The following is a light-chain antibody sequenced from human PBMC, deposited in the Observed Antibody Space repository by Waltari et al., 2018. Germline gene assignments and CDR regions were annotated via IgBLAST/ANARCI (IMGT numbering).Light chain of an antibody. V-gene: IGKV4-1*01. Sequence: DIVMTQSPDSMAVSLGERATFNCKSSQSVLYSSNNKNYLAWYQQKPGQLPKLPIYGASTPESGVPDRFSGSGSGTDFTLTISSLQAEDVAVYYCQQYLTSSWTFGQGTKVEIK. CDR3: QQYLTSSWT. J-gene: IGKJ1*01. CDR2: GAS. CDR1: QSVLYSSNNKNY.